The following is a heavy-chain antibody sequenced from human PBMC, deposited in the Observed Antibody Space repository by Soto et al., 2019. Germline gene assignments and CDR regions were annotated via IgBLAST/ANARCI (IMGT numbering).Heavy chain of an antibody. J-gene: IGHJ6*02. V-gene: IGHV3-33*01. Sequence: QVQLVESGGGVVQPGRSLRLSCAASGFNFNNYGMHWVRQAPGKGLEWVAVIWNDGNGYYYANSVKGRFTISRDNSKNTLFLQMSSPRADDTAVYYCARRQISPPTRGAASARGGMDVWGQGTRVTVSS. CDR3: ARRQISPPTRGAASARGGMDV. D-gene: IGHD6-13*01. CDR1: GFNFNNYG. CDR2: IWNDGNGY.